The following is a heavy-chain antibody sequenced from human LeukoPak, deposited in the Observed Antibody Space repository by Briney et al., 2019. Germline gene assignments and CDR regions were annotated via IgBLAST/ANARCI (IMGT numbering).Heavy chain of an antibody. J-gene: IGHJ6*02. CDR2: ISGNGGST. Sequence: GGSLRLSCAASGFTFSSYAMSWVRQAPGKGLEWVSAISGNGGSTYYADSVKGRFTISRDNSKNTLYLQMNSLRAEDTAVYYCAKDNRCSSTSCYTNYYYYYGMDVWGQGTTVTVSS. CDR1: GFTFSSYA. D-gene: IGHD2-2*02. CDR3: AKDNRCSSTSCYTNYYYYYGMDV. V-gene: IGHV3-23*01.